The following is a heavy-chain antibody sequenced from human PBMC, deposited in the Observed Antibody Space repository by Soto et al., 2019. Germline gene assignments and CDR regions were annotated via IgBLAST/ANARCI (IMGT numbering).Heavy chain of an antibody. Sequence: GGSLRLSCAASGFTFSSYGMHWVRQAPGKGLEWVAVISYDGSNKYYADSAKGRFTISRDNSKNTLYLQMNSLRAEDTAVYYCAKDPNDAFDIWGQGTMVTVSS. CDR1: GFTFSSYG. J-gene: IGHJ3*02. CDR2: ISYDGSNK. V-gene: IGHV3-30*18. CDR3: AKDPNDAFDI.